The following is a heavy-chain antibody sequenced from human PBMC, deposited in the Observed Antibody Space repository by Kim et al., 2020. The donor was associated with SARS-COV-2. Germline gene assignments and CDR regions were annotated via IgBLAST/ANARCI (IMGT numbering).Heavy chain of an antibody. J-gene: IGHJ6*02. Sequence: SETLSLTCIVSGGSISSYDWVWIRQPPGKGLEWIGYIYYSGGTKSNPSLKSRVNIAVDTSKNQFSLKLSFVTAADTAVYYWARALSGYDYSSYYYGMDVWGQGTTVTVSS. CDR2: IYYSGGT. V-gene: IGHV4-59*08. CDR1: GGSISSYD. D-gene: IGHD5-12*01. CDR3: ARALSGYDYSSYYYGMDV.